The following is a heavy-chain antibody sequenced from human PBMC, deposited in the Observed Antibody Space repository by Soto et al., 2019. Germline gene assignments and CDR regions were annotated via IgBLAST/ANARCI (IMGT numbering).Heavy chain of an antibody. D-gene: IGHD3-10*01. V-gene: IGHV3-33*01. CDR1: GFTFSSYG. CDR3: ARDLLSGRGNYYYGMDV. Sequence: HPGGSLRLSCAASGFTFSSYGMHWVRQAPGKGLEWVAVIWYDGSNKYYADSVKGRFTISRDNSKNTLYLQMNSLRAEDTAVYYCARDLLSGRGNYYYGMDVWGQGTTVTVSS. CDR2: IWYDGSNK. J-gene: IGHJ6*02.